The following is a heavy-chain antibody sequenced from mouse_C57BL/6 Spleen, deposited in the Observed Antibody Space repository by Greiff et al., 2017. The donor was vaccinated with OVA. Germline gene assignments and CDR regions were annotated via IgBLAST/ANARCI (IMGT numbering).Heavy chain of an antibody. D-gene: IGHD4-1*01. V-gene: IGHV1-72*01. Sequence: QVHVKQPGAELVKPGASVKLSCKASGYTFTSYWMHWVKQRPGRGLEWIGRIDPNSGGTKYNEKFKSKATLTVDKPSSTAYMQLSSLTSEDSAVYYCASSLLTGYAMDYWGQGTSVTVSS. CDR1: GYTFTSYW. CDR2: IDPNSGGT. CDR3: ASSLLTGYAMDY. J-gene: IGHJ4*01.